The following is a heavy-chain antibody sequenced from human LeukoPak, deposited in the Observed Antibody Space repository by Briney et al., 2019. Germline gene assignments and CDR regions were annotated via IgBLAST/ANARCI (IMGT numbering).Heavy chain of an antibody. CDR2: ISGGSSYT. CDR3: ARRGDTSGYYYFDS. D-gene: IGHD3-22*01. V-gene: IGHV3-11*03. CDR1: GFTFSDYY. Sequence: GGSLRLSCAASGFTFSDYYMTWIRQAPGKGLEWVSYISGGSSYTNYADSVKGRFTISRDNAKNSLYLQMNSLRAEDTAVYYCARRGDTSGYYYFDSWGPGTLVTVSS. J-gene: IGHJ4*02.